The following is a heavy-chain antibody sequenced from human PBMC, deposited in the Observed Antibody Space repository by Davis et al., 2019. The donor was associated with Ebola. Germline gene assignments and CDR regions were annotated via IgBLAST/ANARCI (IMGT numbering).Heavy chain of an antibody. CDR1: GFSLGPHR. CDR2: SVNDGITQ. J-gene: IGHJ4*02. Sequence: SPKISCATPGFSLGPHRMHRVRQAQGKGLEWVAMSVNDGITQYYGDSVRGRFTISRDNPRKMMYLQMNNLRVQDTAVYYCARDIHWARGDWGQGTLVTVSS. D-gene: IGHD7-27*01. CDR3: ARDIHWARGD. V-gene: IGHV3-33*01.